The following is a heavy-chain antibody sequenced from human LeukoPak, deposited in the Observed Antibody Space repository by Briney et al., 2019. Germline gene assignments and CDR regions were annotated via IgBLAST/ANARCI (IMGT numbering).Heavy chain of an antibody. D-gene: IGHD3-10*01. CDR2: INHSGST. Sequence: SETLSLTCAVYGGSFSGYYWSWIRQPPGKGLEWIGEINHSGSTNYNPSLKSRVTISVDTSKNQFSLKLSSVTAADTAVYYCAREGEGGSGSYYYWGQGTLVTVSS. CDR3: AREGEGGSGSYYY. CDR1: GGSFSGYY. V-gene: IGHV4-34*01. J-gene: IGHJ4*02.